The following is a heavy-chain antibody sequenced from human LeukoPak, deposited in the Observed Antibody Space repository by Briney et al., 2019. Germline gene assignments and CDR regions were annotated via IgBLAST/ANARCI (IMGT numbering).Heavy chain of an antibody. CDR3: AKNRGEWELCDAFDI. D-gene: IGHD1-26*01. CDR2: ISYDGSNK. Sequence: PGGSLRLSCAASGFIFNNAWMSWVRQAPGKGLEWVAVISYDGSNKYYADSVKGRFTISRDNSKNTLYLQMNSLRAEDTAVYYCAKNRGEWELCDAFDIWGQGTMVTVSS. V-gene: IGHV3-30*18. J-gene: IGHJ3*02. CDR1: GFIFNNAW.